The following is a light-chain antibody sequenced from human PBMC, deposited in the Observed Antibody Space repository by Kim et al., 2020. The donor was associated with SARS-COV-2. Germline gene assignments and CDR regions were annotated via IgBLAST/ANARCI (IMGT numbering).Light chain of an antibody. J-gene: IGLJ2*01. CDR1: TGAVTSGHY. Sequence: GGTVPLTCGSSTGAVTSGHYPYWFQQKPGQAPGTLIYDTSNKHSWTPARFSGSLLGGKAALTLSGAQPEDEAEYYCLLSYSGAHVVFGGGTQLTVL. V-gene: IGLV7-46*01. CDR3: LLSYSGAHVV. CDR2: DTS.